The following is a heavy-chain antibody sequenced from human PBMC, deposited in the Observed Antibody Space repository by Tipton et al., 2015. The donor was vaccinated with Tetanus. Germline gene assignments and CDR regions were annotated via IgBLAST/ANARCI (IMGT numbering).Heavy chain of an antibody. J-gene: IGHJ4*02. CDR3: ARDDMIGTSDY. CDR1: GFTFSSWW. V-gene: IGHV3-7*01. Sequence: SLRLSCAASGFTFSSWWMNWVRQTPGKGLGWVANMKPDGSEGYYVASARGRFTISRDNAKNSLYLQMNSLRAEDTAVYYCARDDMIGTSDYWGQGTLVTVSS. D-gene: IGHD1-1*01. CDR2: MKPDGSEG.